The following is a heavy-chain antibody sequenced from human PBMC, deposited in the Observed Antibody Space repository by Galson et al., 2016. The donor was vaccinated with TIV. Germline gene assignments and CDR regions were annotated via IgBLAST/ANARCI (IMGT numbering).Heavy chain of an antibody. CDR1: GDTFTSYP. V-gene: IGHV1-69*13. D-gene: IGHD5-18*01. CDR2: ITPLFGTA. CDR3: AKGRNTALDTYHYYYGMDV. Sequence: SVKVSCKASGDTFTSYPFNWVRQAPGQGLEWMGGITPLFGTANYAQKFQGRVTVTADESTSTVYLDLSSLRSEDTAVYYCAKGRNTALDTYHYYYGMDVWGQGTTVTVSS. J-gene: IGHJ6*02.